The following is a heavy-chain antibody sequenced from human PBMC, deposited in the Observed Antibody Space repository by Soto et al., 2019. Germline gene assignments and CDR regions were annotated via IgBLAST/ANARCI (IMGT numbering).Heavy chain of an antibody. CDR3: AKGPAIVVVPAAIKSPY. D-gene: IGHD2-2*01. V-gene: IGHV3-23*01. CDR1: GFTFSSYA. J-gene: IGHJ4*02. CDR2: ISGSGGST. Sequence: EVQLLESGGGLVQPGGSLRLSCAASGFTFSSYAMSWVRQAPGKGLEWVSAISGSGGSTYYADSVKGRFTISRDNSKNPLYLQMNSLRAEDTAVYYCAKGPAIVVVPAAIKSPYWGQGTLVTVSS.